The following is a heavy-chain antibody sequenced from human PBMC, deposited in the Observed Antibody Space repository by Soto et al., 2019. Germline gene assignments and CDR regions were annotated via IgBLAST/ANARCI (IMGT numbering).Heavy chain of an antibody. CDR1: GWSFSGYY. J-gene: IGHJ4*02. CDR3: ARDKPTGPFDD. D-gene: IGHD2-8*02. Sequence: PSETLSLTCAVYGWSFSGYYWTWIRQPPGTGLEWIGEINHSGSTNYNPSLKSRVTISVDTSKNQFSLKLTSVAAADTAVYYCARDKPTGPFDDPGQGPRVTVVS. CDR2: INHSGST. V-gene: IGHV4-34*01.